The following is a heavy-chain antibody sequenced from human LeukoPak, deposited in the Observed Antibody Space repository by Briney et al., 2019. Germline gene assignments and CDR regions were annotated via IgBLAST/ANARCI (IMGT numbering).Heavy chain of an antibody. CDR3: ARTKARGSGSYSTAPFDP. J-gene: IGHJ5*02. CDR2: TYYRSKWYN. D-gene: IGHD3-10*01. Sequence: SQTLSLTCGISGDSVSSNSAAWKWIRQSPSRGLEWLGRTYYRSKWYNDYAVSVKSRITINPDTSKNQFSLQLNSVTPEDTAVYYCARTKARGSGSYSTAPFDPWRQGTLVTVSS. CDR1: GDSVSSNSAA. V-gene: IGHV6-1*01.